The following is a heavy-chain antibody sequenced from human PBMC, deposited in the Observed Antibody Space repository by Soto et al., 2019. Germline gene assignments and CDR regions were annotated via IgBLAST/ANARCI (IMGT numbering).Heavy chain of an antibody. Sequence: PGESLKICCKGSGYSFTSYLSSWVRQMPGKGLEWMLRIDPIDSYTNYSPSFQGHVTISAYKSISTAYLQWSSLKASDTAMYYCARQGVNCTNGVCYFPYYYYYGMDVWGQGTTVTVSS. CDR3: ARQGVNCTNGVCYFPYYYYYGMDV. J-gene: IGHJ6*02. CDR1: GYSFTSYL. V-gene: IGHV5-10-1*01. CDR2: IDPIDSYT. D-gene: IGHD2-8*01.